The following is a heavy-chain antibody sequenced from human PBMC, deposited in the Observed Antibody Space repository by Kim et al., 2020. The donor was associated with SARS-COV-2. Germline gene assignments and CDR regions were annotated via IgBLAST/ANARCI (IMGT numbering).Heavy chain of an antibody. J-gene: IGHJ4*02. V-gene: IGHV4-34*01. Sequence: GITHYNPSLKSRVTISVDTSKNQFSLRLSSVTAADTAVYYCARRYGDSDYWGQGTLVTVSS. CDR2: GIT. D-gene: IGHD4-17*01. CDR3: ARRYGDSDY.